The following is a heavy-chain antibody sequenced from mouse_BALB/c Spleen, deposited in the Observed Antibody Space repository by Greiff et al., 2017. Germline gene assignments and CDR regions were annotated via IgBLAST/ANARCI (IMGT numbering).Heavy chain of an antibody. Sequence: QVQLQQPGAELVRPGASVKLSCKASGYTFTSYWINWVKQRPGQGLEWIGNIYPSDSYTNYNQKFKDKATLTVDKSSSTAYMQLSSPTSEDSAVYYCTRDRITTASGFAYWGQGTLVTVSA. D-gene: IGHD1-2*01. CDR3: TRDRITTASGFAY. V-gene: IGHV1-69*02. CDR1: GYTFTSYW. CDR2: IYPSDSYT. J-gene: IGHJ3*01.